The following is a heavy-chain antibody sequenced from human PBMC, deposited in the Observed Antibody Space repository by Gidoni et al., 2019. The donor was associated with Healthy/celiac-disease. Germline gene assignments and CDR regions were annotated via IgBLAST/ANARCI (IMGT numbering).Heavy chain of an antibody. CDR2: IYYSGRT. D-gene: IGHD2-21*02. CDR1: GGSISRGDYY. Sequence: QVQLQESGPGLVKPSQTLSLTCTVSGGSISRGDYYWSWFRQPPGKGLEWIGYIYYSGRTYYNPSLKSRVTISVDTSKNQFSLKLSSVTAAGTAVYYCARSSVVTAIVDYFDYWGQGTLVTVSS. V-gene: IGHV4-30-4*01. J-gene: IGHJ4*02. CDR3: ARSSVVTAIVDYFDY.